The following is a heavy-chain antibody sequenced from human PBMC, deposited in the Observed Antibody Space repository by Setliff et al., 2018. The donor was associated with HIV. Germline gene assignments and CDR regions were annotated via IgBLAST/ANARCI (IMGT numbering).Heavy chain of an antibody. CDR1: GGAISSYY. J-gene: IGHJ4*02. CDR3: AKAAGYYDSSGYSDS. CDR2: IYTSGSS. V-gene: IGHV4-4*07. Sequence: EPLSLTCTVSGGAISSYYWGWIRQSAGRGLEWIGRIYTSGSSKNNPSFESRVTMSLDTSKNQFSLQLRSVTVADTAVYYCAKAAGYYDSSGYSDSWGQGTLVTVSS. D-gene: IGHD3-22*01.